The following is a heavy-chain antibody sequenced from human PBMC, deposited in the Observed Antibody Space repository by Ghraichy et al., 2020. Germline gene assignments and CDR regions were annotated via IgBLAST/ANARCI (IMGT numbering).Heavy chain of an antibody. CDR3: ARHDRGSGYYSLDY. J-gene: IGHJ4*02. Sequence: TLSLTCTVSGGSISSYYWSWIRQPPGKGLEWIGYIYYSGSTNYNPSLKSRVTISVDTSKNQFSLKLSSVTAADTAVYYCARHDRGSGYYSLDYWGQGTLVTVSS. V-gene: IGHV4-59*08. CDR2: IYYSGST. CDR1: GGSISSYY. D-gene: IGHD3-22*01.